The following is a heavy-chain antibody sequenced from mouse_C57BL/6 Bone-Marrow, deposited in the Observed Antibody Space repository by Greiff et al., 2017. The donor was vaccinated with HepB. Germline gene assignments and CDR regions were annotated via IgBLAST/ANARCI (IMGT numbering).Heavy chain of an antibody. D-gene: IGHD2-4*01. Sequence: VKLVESGPELVKPGASVKISCKASGYAFSSSWMNWVKQRPGKGLEWIGRIYPGDGDTNYNGKFKGKATLTADKSSSTAYMQLSSLTSEDSAVYFCARSPYDYALAWFAYWGQGTLVTVSA. J-gene: IGHJ3*01. CDR3: ARSPYDYALAWFAY. V-gene: IGHV1-82*01. CDR1: GYAFSSSW. CDR2: IYPGDGDT.